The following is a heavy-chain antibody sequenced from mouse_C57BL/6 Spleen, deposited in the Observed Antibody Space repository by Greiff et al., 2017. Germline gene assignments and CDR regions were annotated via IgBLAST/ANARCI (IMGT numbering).Heavy chain of an antibody. Sequence: EVHLVESGAELVRPGASVKLSCTASGFNIKDDYMHWVKQRPEQGLEWIGWIDPENGDTEYASKFQGKATITADTSSNTAYLQLSSLTSEDTAVYYCTFPYYYGSRYYWGQGTTLTVSS. J-gene: IGHJ2*01. CDR2: IDPENGDT. V-gene: IGHV14-4*01. CDR3: TFPYYYGSRYY. D-gene: IGHD1-1*01. CDR1: GFNIKDDY.